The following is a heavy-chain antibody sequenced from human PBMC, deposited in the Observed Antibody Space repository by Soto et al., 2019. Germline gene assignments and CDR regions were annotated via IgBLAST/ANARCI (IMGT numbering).Heavy chain of an antibody. D-gene: IGHD6-13*01. V-gene: IGHV1-69*01. CDR2: IIPIFGTA. CDR3: ARKIERIAAAGTGYYYGMAV. J-gene: IGHJ6*02. Sequence: QVQLVQSGAEVKKPGSSVKVSCKASGGTFSSYAISWVRQAPGQGLEWMGGIIPIFGTANYAQKFQGRVTITADESTSTAYMELSSLRSEDTAVYYCARKIERIAAAGTGYYYGMAVWGQGTTVTVSS. CDR1: GGTFSSYA.